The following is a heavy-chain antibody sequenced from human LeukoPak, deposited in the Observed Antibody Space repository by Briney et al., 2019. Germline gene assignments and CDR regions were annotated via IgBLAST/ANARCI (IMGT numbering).Heavy chain of an antibody. Sequence: SETLSLTCTVSGGSISSSSYYRGWIRQPPGKGLEWIGSIYYSGSTYYNPSLKSRVTISVDTSKNQFSLKLSSVTAADTAVYYCARALGEAVAGTYLDYWGQGTLVTVSS. CDR1: GGSISSSSYY. V-gene: IGHV4-39*01. D-gene: IGHD6-19*01. CDR3: ARALGEAVAGTYLDY. CDR2: IYYSGST. J-gene: IGHJ4*02.